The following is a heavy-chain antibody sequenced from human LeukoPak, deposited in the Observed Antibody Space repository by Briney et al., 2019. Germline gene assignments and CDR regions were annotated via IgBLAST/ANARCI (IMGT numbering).Heavy chain of an antibody. D-gene: IGHD2-15*01. CDR2: ISSSSSYI. J-gene: IGHJ5*02. CDR1: GFTFSSYS. CDR3: AILEGIVVVVAGTGFDP. Sequence: GRSLRLSCAASGFTFSSYSMNWVRQAPGKGLEWVSSISSSSSYIYHADSVKGRFTISRDNAKNSLYLQMNSLRAEDTAVYYCAILEGIVVVVAGTGFDPWGQGTLVTVSS. V-gene: IGHV3-21*01.